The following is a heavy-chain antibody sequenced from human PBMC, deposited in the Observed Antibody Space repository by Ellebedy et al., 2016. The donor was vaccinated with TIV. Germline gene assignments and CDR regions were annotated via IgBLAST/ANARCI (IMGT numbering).Heavy chain of an antibody. Sequence: GESLKISCATSGFTFRKYAMSWVRQAPGKGLECVANIWNDGTNERYADSVKGRFIISRDDSKNTLYLQMNSLRADDSAIYYCARDAAYKYDYWGQGTQVTVSS. CDR1: GFTFRKYA. D-gene: IGHD5-24*01. CDR3: ARDAAYKYDY. CDR2: IWNDGTNE. J-gene: IGHJ4*02. V-gene: IGHV3-33*08.